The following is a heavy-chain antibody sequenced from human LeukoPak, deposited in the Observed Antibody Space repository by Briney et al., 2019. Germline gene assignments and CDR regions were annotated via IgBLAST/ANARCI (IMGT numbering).Heavy chain of an antibody. Sequence: GGSLRLSCAASGFTFSSYAMSWVRQAPGKGLEWVSAISGSGGSTYYADSVKGLFTISRDNSKNTLYLQMNSLRAEDTAVYYCAKVAEPTIRHLAWLLSSFDYWGQGTLVTVSS. D-gene: IGHD3-3*01. CDR2: ISGSGGST. J-gene: IGHJ4*02. CDR1: GFTFSSYA. CDR3: AKVAEPTIRHLAWLLSSFDY. V-gene: IGHV3-23*01.